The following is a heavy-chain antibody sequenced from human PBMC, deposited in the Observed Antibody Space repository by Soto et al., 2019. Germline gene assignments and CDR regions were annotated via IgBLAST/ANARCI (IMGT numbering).Heavy chain of an antibody. CDR3: ARDRGGDSDYVWGSYRPARDYYYGMDV. D-gene: IGHD3-16*02. CDR1: GGSISSGDYY. V-gene: IGHV4-30-4*01. J-gene: IGHJ6*02. Sequence: PSETLSLTCTVSGGSISSGDYYWSWIRQPPGKGLEWIGYIYYSGSTYYNPSLKSRVTISVDTSKNQFSLKLSSVTAADTAVYYCARDRGGDSDYVWGSYRPARDYYYGMDVWGQGTTVTVSS. CDR2: IYYSGST.